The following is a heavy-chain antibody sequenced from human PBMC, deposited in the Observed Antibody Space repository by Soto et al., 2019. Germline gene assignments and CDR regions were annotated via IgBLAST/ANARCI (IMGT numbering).Heavy chain of an antibody. CDR2: IYYSGST. Sequence: PSETLSLTCTVSGDSISSSNYYWGWIRQPPGKGLEWIGNIYYSGSTYYNPSLKSRVTISVDTSKNQFALRLSSVTAADTAVYYCARGGYYDSSGYVYWGQGTLVTLSS. D-gene: IGHD3-22*01. V-gene: IGHV4-39*06. CDR1: GDSISSSNYY. CDR3: ARGGYYDSSGYVY. J-gene: IGHJ4*02.